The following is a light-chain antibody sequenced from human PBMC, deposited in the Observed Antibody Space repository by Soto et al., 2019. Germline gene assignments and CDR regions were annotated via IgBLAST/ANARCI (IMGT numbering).Light chain of an antibody. Sequence: DIQMTQSPSSLSASVGYRVTITCRASQTISSPLSWYQQKPGKVPELLIYATSRLQSGVPSRFSGSRSGTDFTLTISSLQPEDFATYYCQHSYGTPAFGQGTRLEIK. CDR2: ATS. CDR1: QTISSP. J-gene: IGKJ5*01. CDR3: QHSYGTPA. V-gene: IGKV1-39*01.